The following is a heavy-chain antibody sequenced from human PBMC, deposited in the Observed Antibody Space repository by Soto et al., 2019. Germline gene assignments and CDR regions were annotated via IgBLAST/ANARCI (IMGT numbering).Heavy chain of an antibody. V-gene: IGHV3-53*01. CDR2: IYSGGST. CDR3: ARDSGRYSSSWFPIFDY. CDR1: GFTVSSNY. D-gene: IGHD6-13*01. Sequence: GGSLRLSCAASGFTVSSNYMSWVRQAPGKGLEWVSVIYSGGSTYYADSVRGRFTISRDNSKNTLYLQMKSLRAEDTAVYYCARDSGRYSSSWFPIFDYWGQGTLVTVSS. J-gene: IGHJ4*02.